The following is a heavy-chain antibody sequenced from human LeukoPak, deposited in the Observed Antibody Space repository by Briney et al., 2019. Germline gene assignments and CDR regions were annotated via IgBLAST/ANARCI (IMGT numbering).Heavy chain of an antibody. V-gene: IGHV3-21*01. J-gene: IGHJ4*02. D-gene: IGHD3-10*01. CDR1: GFTFHTYV. CDR3: ARVDYSSGNPTIDN. Sequence: GGSLRLSCAASGFTFHTYVMKWVRQAPGKGLEWVSSIGSSSSLMYYADSVRGRFTISRDNAKNSLYLQMNSLRAEDAAVYYCARVDYSSGNPTIDNWGQGTLVTVSA. CDR2: IGSSSSLM.